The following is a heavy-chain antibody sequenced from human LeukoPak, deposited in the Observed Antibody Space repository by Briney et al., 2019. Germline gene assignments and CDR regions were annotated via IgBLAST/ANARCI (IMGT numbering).Heavy chain of an antibody. CDR3: AKDINYYDSSGYSQFDP. V-gene: IGHV3-9*01. D-gene: IGHD3-22*01. Sequence: GGSLRLSCAASGFTFADYAMHWVRHAPGKGLEWVSGISWNSGSIGYADSVKGRFTISRDNAKNSLYLQMNRLRAEDTALYYCAKDINYYDSSGYSQFDPWGQGTLVTVSS. J-gene: IGHJ5*02. CDR2: ISWNSGSI. CDR1: GFTFADYA.